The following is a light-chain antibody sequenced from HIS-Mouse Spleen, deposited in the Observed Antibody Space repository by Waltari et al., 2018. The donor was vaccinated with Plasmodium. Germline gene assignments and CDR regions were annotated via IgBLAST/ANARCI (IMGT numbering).Light chain of an antibody. Sequence: DIVLTQSPGTLSLSPGERATLSCRASQSVSSSYLAWYQQKPGQAPRLLIDGASSTATGIPDRFSGSGSGTDFTLTISRLEPEDFAVYYCQQYGSSGTFGQGTKVEIK. CDR3: QQYGSSGT. V-gene: IGKV3-20*01. CDR1: QSVSSSY. J-gene: IGKJ1*01. CDR2: GAS.